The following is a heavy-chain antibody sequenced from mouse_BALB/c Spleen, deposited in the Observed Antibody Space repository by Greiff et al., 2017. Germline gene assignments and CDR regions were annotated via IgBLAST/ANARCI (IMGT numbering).Heavy chain of an antibody. CDR3: ARDDYGSSYAMDY. D-gene: IGHD1-1*01. J-gene: IGHJ4*01. CDR1: GFSLTSYG. Sequence: QVQLKESGPGLVAPSQSLSITCTVSGFSLTSYGVHWVRQPPGKGLEWLGVIWAGGSTNYNSALMSRLSISKDNSKSKVFLKMNSLQTDDTAMYYWARDDYGSSYAMDYWGQGTSVTVSS. CDR2: IWAGGST. V-gene: IGHV2-9*02.